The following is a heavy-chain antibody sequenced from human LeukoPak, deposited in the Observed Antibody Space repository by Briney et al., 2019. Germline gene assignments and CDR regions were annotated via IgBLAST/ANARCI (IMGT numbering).Heavy chain of an antibody. CDR2: IYYSGST. Sequence: PSETLSLTCTVSGGSISSYYWSWIRQPPGKGLEWIGYIYYSGSTNYNPSLKSRVTISVDTSKNQFSLKLSSVTAADTAVYYCARQYYGSGSYFDYWGQGSLVTVSS. J-gene: IGHJ4*02. D-gene: IGHD3-10*01. V-gene: IGHV4-59*01. CDR1: GGSISSYY. CDR3: ARQYYGSGSYFDY.